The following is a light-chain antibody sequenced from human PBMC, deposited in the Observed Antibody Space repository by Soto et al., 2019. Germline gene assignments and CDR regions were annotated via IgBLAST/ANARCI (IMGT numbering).Light chain of an antibody. CDR2: GAS. J-gene: IGKJ1*01. V-gene: IGKV3-20*01. CDR1: QSLTNNY. Sequence: EIVLTQSPGTLSLSPGERATLSCRASQSLTNNYFAWYQQKPGRALRLLIDGASTRATGIPDRFSGSGSGTDFPLTISILDPDDVAVYYCQQYESVVTFGQGTKVEI. CDR3: QQYESVVT.